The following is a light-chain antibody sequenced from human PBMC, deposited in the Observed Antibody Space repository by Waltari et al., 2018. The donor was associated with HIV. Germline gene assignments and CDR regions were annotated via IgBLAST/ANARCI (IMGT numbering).Light chain of an antibody. CDR3: QQSSDLPNT. Sequence: DIQMTQSPSSMSASIGDRVNITCRARQNIYHFLNWYQHEPWKPPKLLIYAASTLQSGVPSRFSASGSGTDFTLTIDNLQPEDFATYYCQQSSDLPNTFGPGTKVDLK. CDR2: AAS. CDR1: QNIYHF. J-gene: IGKJ3*01. V-gene: IGKV1-39*01.